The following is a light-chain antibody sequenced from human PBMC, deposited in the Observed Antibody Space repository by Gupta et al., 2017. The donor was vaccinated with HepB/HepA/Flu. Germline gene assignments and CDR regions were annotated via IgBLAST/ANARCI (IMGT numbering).Light chain of an antibody. CDR2: NDD. J-gene: IGLJ1*01. Sequence: QPVLTQPPSASGTPGQRVAISCSGSSSNVGRDNVYWYRQLPGTAPNLLMYNDDRRPSGVPDRFSGSKSGTSASLAISGLRAEDEADYYCAAWDNSLSAYVFGTGTWVTVL. CDR1: SSNVGRDN. CDR3: AAWDNSLSAYV. V-gene: IGLV1-47*02.